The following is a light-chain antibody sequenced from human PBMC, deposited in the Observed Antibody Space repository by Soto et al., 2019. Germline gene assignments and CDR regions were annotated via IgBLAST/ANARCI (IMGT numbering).Light chain of an antibody. J-gene: IGLJ3*02. Sequence: QPVLTQPASVSGSPGQSITIACTGTNRDVGSNNLVSWYQQRPGEAPKLIISEVRNRPSGISYRFTGSKSGNTASLTISGLHAEDEADYYCSSYTTTSTLVFGGGTKLTVL. V-gene: IGLV2-14*01. CDR2: EVR. CDR3: SSYTTTSTLV. CDR1: NRDVGSNNL.